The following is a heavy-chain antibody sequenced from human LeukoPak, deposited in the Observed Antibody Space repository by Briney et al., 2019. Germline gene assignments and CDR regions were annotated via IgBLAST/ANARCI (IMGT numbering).Heavy chain of an antibody. CDR2: IYYSGST. CDR3: ARPRIAAAGLLDY. CDR1: GGSISSSSYY. J-gene: IGHJ4*02. V-gene: IGHV4-39*01. Sequence: SETLSLTCTVSGGSISSSSYYWGWLRQPPGTGREWIGSIYYSGSTYYNPSLKSRVTISVDTSKNQFSLKLSSVTAADTAVYYCARPRIAAAGLLDYWGQGTLVTVSS. D-gene: IGHD6-13*01.